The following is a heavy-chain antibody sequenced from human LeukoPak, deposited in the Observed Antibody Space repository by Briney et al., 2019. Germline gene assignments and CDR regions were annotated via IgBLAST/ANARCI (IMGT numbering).Heavy chain of an antibody. CDR2: ISSSGSTI. CDR1: GFTFSSYG. Sequence: GGSLRLSCAASGFTFSSYGMSWVRQAPGKGLEWVSYISSSGSTIYYADSVKGRFTISRDNAKNSLYLQMNSLRAEDTAVYYCASRSSGWHPDAFDIWGQGTMVTVSS. D-gene: IGHD6-19*01. J-gene: IGHJ3*02. CDR3: ASRSSGWHPDAFDI. V-gene: IGHV3-48*04.